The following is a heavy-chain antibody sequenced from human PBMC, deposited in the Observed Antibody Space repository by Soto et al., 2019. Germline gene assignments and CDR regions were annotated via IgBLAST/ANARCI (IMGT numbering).Heavy chain of an antibody. J-gene: IGHJ4*02. Sequence: EVQLVESGGGLVQPGGSLRLSCSISGFTFSSYWMHWVRQAPGKGLVWVSRINGDGSGTSYADSVKGRFTISRDNAKNTLYLQMNSLRAEDTAVYYCARESVRRGYDFTYWGQGTLVTVSS. CDR2: INGDGSGT. CDR3: ARESVRRGYDFTY. CDR1: GFTFSSYW. D-gene: IGHD5-12*01. V-gene: IGHV3-74*01.